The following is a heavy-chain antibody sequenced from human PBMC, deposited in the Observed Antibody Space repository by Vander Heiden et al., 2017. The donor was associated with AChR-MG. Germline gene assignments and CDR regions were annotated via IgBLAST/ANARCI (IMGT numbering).Heavy chain of an antibody. J-gene: IGHJ6*02. V-gene: IGHV3-23*01. Sequence: EVQLLESGGGLVQPGGSLRLSCAASGFPFSSYAMSWVRQAPGKGLEWVSAISSSGGSTYYADSVKGRFTISRDNSKNTLYLQMNSLRAEDTAVYYCAKRGDIVVVPAARRYYGMDVWGQGTTVTVSS. CDR2: ISSSGGST. D-gene: IGHD2-2*01. CDR1: GFPFSSYA. CDR3: AKRGDIVVVPAARRYYGMDV.